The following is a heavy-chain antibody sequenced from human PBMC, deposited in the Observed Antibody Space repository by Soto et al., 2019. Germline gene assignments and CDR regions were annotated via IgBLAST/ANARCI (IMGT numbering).Heavy chain of an antibody. CDR3: ARDLALAGNY. D-gene: IGHD6-19*01. Sequence: VGSLRLSCAASGFTFSSYAMNWVRQTQEKGLEWVSSISSTSSYTHYSDSVKGRFTISRDNANNSLFLQMNGLRAEDTATYYCARDLALAGNYWGQGALVTVSS. CDR2: ISSTSSYT. V-gene: IGHV3-21*01. CDR1: GFTFSSYA. J-gene: IGHJ4*02.